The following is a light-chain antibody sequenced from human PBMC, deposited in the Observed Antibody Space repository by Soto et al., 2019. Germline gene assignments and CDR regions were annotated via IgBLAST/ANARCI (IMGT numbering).Light chain of an antibody. Sequence: EIVLTQSPATLSLSPGERATLSCRASQSVSSYLAWYQQKPGQAPRLLIYDASNRATGIPARFSGSGSGTDFTLTISSLEPEDFAVYNCQQRSNWPPLFTFGPGTKVDI. V-gene: IGKV3-11*01. CDR1: QSVSSY. CDR2: DAS. J-gene: IGKJ3*01. CDR3: QQRSNWPPLFT.